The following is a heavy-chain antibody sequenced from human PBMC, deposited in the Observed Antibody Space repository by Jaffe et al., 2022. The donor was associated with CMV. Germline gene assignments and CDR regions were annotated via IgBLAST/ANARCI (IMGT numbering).Heavy chain of an antibody. CDR2: INSNGGGT. V-gene: IGHV1-2*02. D-gene: IGHD6-13*01. Sequence: QVQLVQSGAEVKKPGASVKVSCKASGYTFTDYYIHWVRQAPGQGLEWMGWINSNGGGTNYAQNFQGRVTMTRDTSISTAYMELSRLRSDDTAVYYCARAHSAAALGTGFYGYWGQGTLVTVSS. J-gene: IGHJ4*02. CDR1: GYTFTDYY. CDR3: ARAHSAAALGTGFYGY.